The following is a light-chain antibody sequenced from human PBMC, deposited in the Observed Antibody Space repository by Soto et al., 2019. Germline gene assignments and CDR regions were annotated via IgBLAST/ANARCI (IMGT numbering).Light chain of an antibody. CDR3: SSFAGNSNLV. Sequence: QSALTQPPSASGSPGQSVTISCTGTSSDVGGYNYVSWYQQHPGKAPKLMISEVSKRPSGVPYRFSGSKSGYTASLTVSGLRAEEEADYYCSSFAGNSNLVFGGGTKRTVL. V-gene: IGLV2-8*01. J-gene: IGLJ2*01. CDR1: SSDVGGYNY. CDR2: EVS.